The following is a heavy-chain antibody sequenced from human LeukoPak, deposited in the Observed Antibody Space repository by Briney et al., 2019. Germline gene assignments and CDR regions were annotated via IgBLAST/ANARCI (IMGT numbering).Heavy chain of an antibody. CDR3: ATSNWGSNY. CDR1: GFTFSSYW. V-gene: IGHV3-7*01. J-gene: IGHJ4*02. D-gene: IGHD7-27*01. Sequence: PGGSLRLSCAASGFTFSSYWISWVRQAPGKGLEWLANIKQDGSEKYYVDSVKGRFTISRDNAKNSVHLQMYSLRAEDTAVYYCATSNWGSNYWGQGTLVTVSS. CDR2: IKQDGSEK.